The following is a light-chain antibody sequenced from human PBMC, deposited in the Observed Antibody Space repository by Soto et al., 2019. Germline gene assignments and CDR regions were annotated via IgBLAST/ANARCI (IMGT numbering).Light chain of an antibody. Sequence: DIVLTQSPATLSLSPGERATLSCRASQSIGNSVAWYQQRPGQAPSLLIYDASSRAAGTPDRFSGSGSGTDFTLTISSIDPEDFSVYYCQQRFSLPVTFGQGPKVDIK. V-gene: IGKV3-11*01. CDR2: DAS. CDR3: QQRFSLPVT. J-gene: IGKJ1*01. CDR1: QSIGNS.